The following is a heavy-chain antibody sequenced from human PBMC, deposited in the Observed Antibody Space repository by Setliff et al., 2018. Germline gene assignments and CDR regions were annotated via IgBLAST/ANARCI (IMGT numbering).Heavy chain of an antibody. V-gene: IGHV3-20*04. CDR1: GFTFDDYG. J-gene: IGHJ4*02. CDR3: ARGRPLYSSPVDY. Sequence: GESLKISCLASGFTFDDYGMSWVRQAPGKGLEWVSGLSWRGDNIGYADSVKGRFTISRDNAKNSLYLQMTSLRAEDTALYYCARGRPLYSSPVDYWGQGTLVTAPQ. CDR2: LSWRGDNI. D-gene: IGHD6-13*01.